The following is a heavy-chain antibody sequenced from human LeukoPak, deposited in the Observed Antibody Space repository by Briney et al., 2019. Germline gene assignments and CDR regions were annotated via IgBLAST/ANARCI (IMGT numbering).Heavy chain of an antibody. V-gene: IGHV4-39*07. CDR3: AKEPTGEKSLDY. CDR1: GGSISSSGPY. CDR2: IYYSGNT. Sequence: SETLSLTCTVSGGSISSSGPYWGWIRQPPGKGLEWIASIYYSGNTYYNPSLKSRVTISVDTSKNQFSLILNFVTAADTAVYYCAKEPTGEKSLDYWGQGTLVTVSS. J-gene: IGHJ4*02. D-gene: IGHD7-27*01.